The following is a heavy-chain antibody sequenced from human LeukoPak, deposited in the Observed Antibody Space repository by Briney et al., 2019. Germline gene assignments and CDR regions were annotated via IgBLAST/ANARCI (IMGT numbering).Heavy chain of an antibody. D-gene: IGHD1-26*01. J-gene: IGHJ5*02. CDR3: ARDRVGRGWFDP. Sequence: ASVKVSCKASGGTFSSYAISWVRQAPGQGLEWMGGIIPIFGTANYAQKFQGRVTITADKSTSTAYMELSGLRSEDTAVYYCARDRVGRGWFDPWGQGTLVTVSS. V-gene: IGHV1-69*06. CDR1: GGTFSSYA. CDR2: IIPIFGTA.